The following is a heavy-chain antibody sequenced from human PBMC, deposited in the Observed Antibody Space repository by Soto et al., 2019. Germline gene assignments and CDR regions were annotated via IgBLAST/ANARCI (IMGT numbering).Heavy chain of an antibody. D-gene: IGHD3-10*01. Sequence: QVQLVESGGGVVQPGRSLTLSCAASGFTFSSYGMHWVRQAPGKGLEWVAVIWYDGSYKYYADSAKGRFTISRDNSKNTVYLQMNSLRAEDTAVYYCARDHYGSAHYGMDVWSQGTTVTVSS. V-gene: IGHV3-33*01. J-gene: IGHJ6*02. CDR2: IWYDGSYK. CDR1: GFTFSSYG. CDR3: ARDHYGSAHYGMDV.